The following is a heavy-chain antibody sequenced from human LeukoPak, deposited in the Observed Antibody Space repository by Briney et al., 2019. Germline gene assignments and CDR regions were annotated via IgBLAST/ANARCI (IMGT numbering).Heavy chain of an antibody. D-gene: IGHD1-26*01. CDR3: ARDFYSGSHRYFDY. J-gene: IGHJ4*02. CDR1: GGTFSSYA. CDR2: IIPIFGSA. V-gene: IGHV1-69*01. Sequence: GSSVKVSCKASGGTFSSYAINWVRQAPGQGLEWIGGIIPIFGSANYAQKFQGRVTITADESTSTAYMELSSLRSEDTAVYYCARDFYSGSHRYFDYWGQGTLVTVSS.